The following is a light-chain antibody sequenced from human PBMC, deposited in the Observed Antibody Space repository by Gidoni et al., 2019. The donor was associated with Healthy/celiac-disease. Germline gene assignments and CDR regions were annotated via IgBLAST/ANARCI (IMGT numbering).Light chain of an antibody. V-gene: IGLV2-14*01. CDR1: ISDVGGYNY. CDR2: DVS. CDR3: SSYTSSSTLYV. J-gene: IGLJ1*01. Sequence: QSALTQPASVSGSPGQSITISCTGNISDVGGYNYVSWYQQHPGKAPKLMIYDVSNRPSGVSNRFSGSKSGNTASLTISGLQAEDEADYYCSSYTSSSTLYVFGTGTKVTVL.